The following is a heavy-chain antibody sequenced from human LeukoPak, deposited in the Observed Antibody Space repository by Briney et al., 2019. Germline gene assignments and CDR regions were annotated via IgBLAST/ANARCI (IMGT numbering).Heavy chain of an antibody. V-gene: IGHV4-59*01. CDR2: IYYSGST. CDR3: ARNTRDTAMVPDYYYYYGMDV. Sequence: SETLSLTCTVSGGSISSYYWSWIRQPPGKGLEWIGYIYYSGSTNYNPSLKSRVTISVGTSKNQFSLKLSSVTAADTAVYYCARNTRDTAMVPDYYYYYGMDVWGQGTTVTVSS. CDR1: GGSISSYY. J-gene: IGHJ6*02. D-gene: IGHD5-18*01.